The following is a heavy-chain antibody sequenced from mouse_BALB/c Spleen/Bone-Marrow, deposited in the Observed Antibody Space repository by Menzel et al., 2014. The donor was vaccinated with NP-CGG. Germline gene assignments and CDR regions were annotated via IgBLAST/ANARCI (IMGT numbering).Heavy chain of an antibody. Sequence: VQLQESGPELVKPGASVKISCKASGYAFSSSWMNWVKQRPGQGLEWIGRIYPGDGDTKYNGKFKGKATLTADKSSSTDYMQLSSLTSVDSAVYFCAKPLNWDPYAMDYWGQGTSVTVSS. CDR3: AKPLNWDPYAMDY. D-gene: IGHD4-1*02. V-gene: IGHV1-82*01. CDR1: GYAFSSSW. CDR2: IYPGDGDT. J-gene: IGHJ4*01.